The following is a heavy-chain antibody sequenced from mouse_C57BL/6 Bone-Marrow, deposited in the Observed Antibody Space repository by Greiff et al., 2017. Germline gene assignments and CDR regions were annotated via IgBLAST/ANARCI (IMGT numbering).Heavy chain of an antibody. CDR1: GFTFSSYA. CDR3: ARDGWLLRLAWFAY. CDR2: ISDGGSYT. J-gene: IGHJ3*01. Sequence: DVKLVESGGGLVKPGGSLKLSCAASGFTFSSYAMSWVRQTPEKRLEWVATISDGGSYTYYPDNVKGRFTISRDNAKNNLYLQMSHLKSEDTAMXYCARDGWLLRLAWFAYWGQGTLVTVSA. D-gene: IGHD2-3*01. V-gene: IGHV5-4*01.